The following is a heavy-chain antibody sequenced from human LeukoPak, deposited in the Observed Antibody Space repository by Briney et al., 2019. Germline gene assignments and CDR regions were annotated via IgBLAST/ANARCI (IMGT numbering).Heavy chain of an antibody. J-gene: IGHJ3*02. D-gene: IGHD2-2*01. CDR3: ATVLGPTKHLIVVVGTRGAFDI. Sequence: GASVKVSCKVSGYTLTELSMHWVRQAPGKGLEWMGGFDPEDGETIYAQKFQGRVTMTEDTSTDTAYMELSSLRSEDTAVYYCATVLGPTKHLIVVVGTRGAFDIWGQGTMVTVSS. V-gene: IGHV1-24*01. CDR2: FDPEDGET. CDR1: GYTLTELS.